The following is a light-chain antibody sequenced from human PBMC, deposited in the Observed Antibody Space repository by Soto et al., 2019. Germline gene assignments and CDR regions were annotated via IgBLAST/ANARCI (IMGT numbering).Light chain of an antibody. CDR2: GTS. CDR1: QSVASN. CDR3: QHYNNWPIT. J-gene: IGKJ5*01. V-gene: IGKV3-15*01. Sequence: ASXXXSPXESVTLXXRASQSVASNLAWYQQKPGQAPRLLIYGTSTRATGVPARFSDSGSGTDFTLTISSLQAADFAVYHCQHYNNWPITFGQGTRLEI.